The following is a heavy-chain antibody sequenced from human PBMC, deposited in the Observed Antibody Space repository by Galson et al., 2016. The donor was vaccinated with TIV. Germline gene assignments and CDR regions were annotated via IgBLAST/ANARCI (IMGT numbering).Heavy chain of an antibody. CDR3: ARGRGYYFGSGSSYFDY. CDR1: GGTFSNFV. J-gene: IGHJ4*02. D-gene: IGHD3-10*01. V-gene: IGHV1-69*06. CDR2: INPIFGTA. Sequence: SVKVSCKVSGGTFSNFVISWVRQAPGQGLEWMGSINPIFGTANYAQKFQGRVTITADTSTSTIYMELSSLRSEDTAVYYCARGRGYYFGSGSSYFDYWGQGSLVTVSS.